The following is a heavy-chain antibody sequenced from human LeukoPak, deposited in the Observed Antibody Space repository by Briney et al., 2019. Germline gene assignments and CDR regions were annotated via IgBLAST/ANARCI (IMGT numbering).Heavy chain of an antibody. V-gene: IGHV3-74*01. CDR3: ARDEVGVGATHDY. Sequence: GGSLRLSCAASGFTVSNTYMSWVRQAPGKGLVWVSRISKDGSSTYYADSVKGRFTISRDNAKNTLYLQMNSLRAEDTAVYYCARDEVGVGATHDYWGQGTLVTVSS. D-gene: IGHD1-26*01. CDR2: ISKDGSST. CDR1: GFTVSNTY. J-gene: IGHJ4*02.